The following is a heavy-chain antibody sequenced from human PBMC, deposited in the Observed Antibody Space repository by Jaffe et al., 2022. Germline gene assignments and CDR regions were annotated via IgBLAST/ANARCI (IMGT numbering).Heavy chain of an antibody. Sequence: QVQLVQSGAEVKKPGSSVKVSCKASGGTFSSYAISWVRQAPGQGLEWMGGIIPIFGTANYAQKFQGRVTITTDESTSTAYMELSSLRSEDTAVYYCARLPLHYYDSSGYPLDYWGQGTLVTVSS. CDR3: ARLPLHYYDSSGYPLDY. V-gene: IGHV1-69*05. J-gene: IGHJ4*02. CDR2: IIPIFGTA. D-gene: IGHD3-22*01. CDR1: GGTFSSYA.